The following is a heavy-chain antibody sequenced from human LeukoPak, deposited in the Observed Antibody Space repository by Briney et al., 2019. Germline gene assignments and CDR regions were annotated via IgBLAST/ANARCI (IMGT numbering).Heavy chain of an antibody. CDR3: ARTYCSSTSCYLYYYYYGMDV. CDR2: ISSSGSTI. D-gene: IGHD2-2*01. J-gene: IGHJ6*02. Sequence: PGGSLRLSCAASGFTFSSYEMNWVRQTPGKGLEWVSYISSSGSTIYYADSVKGRFTISRDNAKNSLYLQMNSLRAEDTAVYYCARTYCSSTSCYLYYYYYGMDVWGQGTTVTVFS. CDR1: GFTFSSYE. V-gene: IGHV3-48*03.